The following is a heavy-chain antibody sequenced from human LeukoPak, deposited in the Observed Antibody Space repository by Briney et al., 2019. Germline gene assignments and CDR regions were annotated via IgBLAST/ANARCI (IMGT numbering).Heavy chain of an antibody. Sequence: SETLSLTCTASGGSINSYYWSWVWQPPGKGLEWIGYIYDSGSTNYNPSLKSRVTISVDTSKNQFSLKLSSVTAADTAVYYCACLTTADAFDIWGQGTMVTVSS. CDR2: IYDSGST. CDR1: GGSINSYY. D-gene: IGHD3-22*01. J-gene: IGHJ3*02. V-gene: IGHV4-59*01. CDR3: ACLTTADAFDI.